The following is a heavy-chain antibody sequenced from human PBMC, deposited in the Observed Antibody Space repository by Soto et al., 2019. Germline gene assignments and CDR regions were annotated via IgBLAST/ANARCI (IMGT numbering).Heavy chain of an antibody. Sequence: ASVKVSCKASVYTFTSYDINWVRQATGQGLEWMGWMNPNSGNTGYAQKFQGRVTMTRNTSISTAYMELSSLRSEDTAVYYCARVPYYDFWSGYYRPYYFDYWGQGTVVTVSS. D-gene: IGHD3-3*01. J-gene: IGHJ4*02. CDR1: VYTFTSYD. V-gene: IGHV1-8*01. CDR2: MNPNSGNT. CDR3: ARVPYYDFWSGYYRPYYFDY.